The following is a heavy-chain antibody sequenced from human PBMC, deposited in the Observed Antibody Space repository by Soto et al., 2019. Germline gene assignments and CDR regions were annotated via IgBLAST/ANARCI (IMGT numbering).Heavy chain of an antibody. J-gene: IGHJ3*01. Sequence: GGSLRLSCAASGFTFSSYSMNWVRQAPGKGLEWVSYISSSSSTIYYADSVKGRFTISRDNSKNTLYLQMDSLRSEDTAVYYCARGDDYGGNFIWGQGTMVTVSS. CDR2: ISSSSSTI. D-gene: IGHD4-17*01. CDR1: GFTFSSYS. V-gene: IGHV3-48*01. CDR3: ARGDDYGGNFI.